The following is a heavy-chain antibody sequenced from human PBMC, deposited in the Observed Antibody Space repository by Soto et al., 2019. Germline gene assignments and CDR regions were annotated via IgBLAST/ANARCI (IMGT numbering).Heavy chain of an antibody. CDR2: ISCDGSNK. Sequence: QVQLVESGGGVVQPGRSLRLSCAASGFTFSSYGMHWVRQAPGKGLEWVAVISCDGSNKYYADSVKGRFTISRDNSKNTLYLQMNSLRAEDTAVYYCAKGSAEFDYWGQGTLVTVSS. D-gene: IGHD2-2*01. V-gene: IGHV3-30*18. CDR1: GFTFSSYG. J-gene: IGHJ4*02. CDR3: AKGSAEFDY.